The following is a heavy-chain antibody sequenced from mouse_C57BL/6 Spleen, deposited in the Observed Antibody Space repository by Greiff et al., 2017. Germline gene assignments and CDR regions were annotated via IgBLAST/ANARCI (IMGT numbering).Heavy chain of an antibody. Sequence: EVQRVESGGGLVKPGGSLKLSCAASGFTFSDYGMHWVRQAPEKGLEWVAYISSGSSTIYYADTVKGRFTISRDNAKNTLFLQMTSLRSEDTAMYYCARGHYGSSSYYAMDYWGQGTSVTVSS. J-gene: IGHJ4*01. CDR3: ARGHYGSSSYYAMDY. D-gene: IGHD1-1*01. V-gene: IGHV5-17*01. CDR2: ISSGSSTI. CDR1: GFTFSDYG.